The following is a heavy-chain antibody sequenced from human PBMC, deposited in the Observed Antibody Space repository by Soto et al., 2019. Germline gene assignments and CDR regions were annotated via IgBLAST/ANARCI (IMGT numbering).Heavy chain of an antibody. CDR2: ISPHNGNT. CDR3: ARDTGNSFDY. Sequence: ASVKVSCRTSGYTFNTYFITWGRQAPGQGLEWMGWISPHNGNTNYAEKFQGRVTMTADTITKTAYMELRNLRIDDTAVYYCARDTGNSFDYWGQGTPVTVSS. CDR1: GYTFNTYF. V-gene: IGHV1-18*01. J-gene: IGHJ4*02.